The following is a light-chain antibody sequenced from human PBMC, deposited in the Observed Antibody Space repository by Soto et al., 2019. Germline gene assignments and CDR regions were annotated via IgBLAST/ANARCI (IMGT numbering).Light chain of an antibody. V-gene: IGLV2-14*01. CDR1: SSDVGGYNY. Sequence: QSALTQPASVSGSPGQSITISCTRTSSDVGGYNYVSWYQQHPGKAPKLMIYEVSNRPSGVSNRFSGSKSGNTASLTISGLQAEDEADYYCSSFTSSNTWMFGGGTKLTVL. CDR3: SSFTSSNTWM. CDR2: EVS. J-gene: IGLJ3*02.